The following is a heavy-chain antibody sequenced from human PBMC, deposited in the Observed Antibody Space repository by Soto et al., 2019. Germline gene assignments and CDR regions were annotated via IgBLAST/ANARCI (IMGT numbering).Heavy chain of an antibody. CDR2: ISAYNGNT. CDR3: ARDPDCSGGSCYSSYFDY. J-gene: IGHJ4*02. Sequence: ASVKVSCKASGCTFTSYGISWVRQAPGQGLEWMGWISAYNGNTNYAQKLQGRVTMTRDTSTSTAYMELRSLRSDDTAVYYCARDPDCSGGSCYSSYFDYWGQGTLVTVSS. CDR1: GCTFTSYG. V-gene: IGHV1-18*01. D-gene: IGHD2-15*01.